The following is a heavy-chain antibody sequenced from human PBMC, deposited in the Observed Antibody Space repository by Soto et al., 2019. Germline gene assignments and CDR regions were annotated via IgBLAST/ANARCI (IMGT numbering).Heavy chain of an antibody. CDR3: GKADGDYDVGVDF. J-gene: IGHJ4*02. CDR2: ISFDGKNK. D-gene: IGHD4-17*01. CDR1: GFVLSHYG. Sequence: QVQLVESGGGEVQPGRSLRLSCAASGFVLSHYGMHWVRQAPGKGLEWVAVISFDGKNKYYADSVKGRFTISKDSSKNTLYLQMNSLRAEDTALYYCGKADGDYDVGVDFWGQGTLVTVSS. V-gene: IGHV3-30*03.